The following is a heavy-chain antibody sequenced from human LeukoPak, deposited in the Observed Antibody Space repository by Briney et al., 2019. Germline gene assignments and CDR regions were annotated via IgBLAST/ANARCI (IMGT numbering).Heavy chain of an antibody. J-gene: IGHJ5*02. CDR2: IIPIFGTA. V-gene: IGHV1-69*05. CDR1: GGTFSSYA. D-gene: IGHD6-13*01. Sequence: SVKVSCKASGGTFSSYAISWVRQAPGQGLEWMGGIIPIFGTANYAQKFQGRVTITTDESTSTAYMELSSLRSEDTAVYDRARGTIAAARFNPWGQGTLVTVSS. CDR3: ARGTIAAARFNP.